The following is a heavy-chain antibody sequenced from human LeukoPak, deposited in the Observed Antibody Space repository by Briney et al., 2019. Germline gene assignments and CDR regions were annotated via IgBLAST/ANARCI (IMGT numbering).Heavy chain of an antibody. CDR1: GYTFTGYY. CDR3: ARVFRDKDYYYYMDV. V-gene: IGHV1-2*02. D-gene: IGHD2-15*01. Sequence: ASVKVSCKASGYTFTGYYMHWVRQAPGQGLEWMGWINPNSGGTNYAQKFQGRVTMTRDTSISTAYMELSRLRSDDTAVYYCARVFRDKDYYYYMDVWGKGTTVTVSS. J-gene: IGHJ6*03. CDR2: INPNSGGT.